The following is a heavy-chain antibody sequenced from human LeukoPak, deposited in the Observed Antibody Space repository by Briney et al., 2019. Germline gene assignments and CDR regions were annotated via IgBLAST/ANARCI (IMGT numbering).Heavy chain of an antibody. CDR3: AREIYCSASSCTGGVFDI. Sequence: GGSLRLSCAASGFTVSSNYMSWVRQAPGKGLEWVSVIYSGGSTYYADSVKGRFTISRDNSKDTLYLQMNSLRVEDTAVYYCAREIYCSASSCTGGVFDIWGQGTMVTVSS. V-gene: IGHV3-53*01. J-gene: IGHJ3*02. CDR2: IYSGGST. D-gene: IGHD2-15*01. CDR1: GFTVSSNY.